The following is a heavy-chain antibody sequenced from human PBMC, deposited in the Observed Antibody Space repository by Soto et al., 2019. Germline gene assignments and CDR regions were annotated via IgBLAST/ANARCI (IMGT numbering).Heavy chain of an antibody. V-gene: IGHV4-34*01. D-gene: IGHD1-7*01. CDR2: INHSGST. CDR3: ARLTGTTLIYYYHGMDV. J-gene: IGHJ6*02. Sequence: SETLSLTCAVYGGSFSGYYWSWIRQPPGKGLEWIGEINHSGSTNYNPSLKSRVTISVDTSKNQFSLKLSSVTAADTDVYYCARLTGTTLIYYYHGMDVWGQGTTVTVSS. CDR1: GGSFSGYY.